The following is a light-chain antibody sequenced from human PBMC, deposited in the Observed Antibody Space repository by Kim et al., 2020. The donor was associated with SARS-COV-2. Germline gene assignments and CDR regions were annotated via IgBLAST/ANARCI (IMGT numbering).Light chain of an antibody. Sequence: WSAGEIAPLSGRASQSVSRSFAWYQQKSGQAPRLLIYETYKRAKCIPARFSGSGSGTDFTLTISSLEPEDFAVYYCQQRSNWPLTFGGGTKVDIK. J-gene: IGKJ4*01. V-gene: IGKV3-11*01. CDR2: ETY. CDR1: QSVSRS. CDR3: QQRSNWPLT.